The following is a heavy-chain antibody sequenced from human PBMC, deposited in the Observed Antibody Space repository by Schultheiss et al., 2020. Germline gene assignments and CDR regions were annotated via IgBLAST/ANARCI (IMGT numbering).Heavy chain of an antibody. CDR1: GISLSTPGVG. CDR2: IYWDDDK. Sequence: SGPTLVKPTQTLTLTCTFSGISLSTPGVGVGWIRQPPGKALKWIGLIYWDDDKRYSPSLKSRLSIARDTSTNQVVLTMTNMDPVDKATYYCARFLNASPVLGASDIWGKGTMVTVSS. V-gene: IGHV2-5*02. D-gene: IGHD1-14*01. CDR3: ARFLNASPVLGASDI. J-gene: IGHJ3*02.